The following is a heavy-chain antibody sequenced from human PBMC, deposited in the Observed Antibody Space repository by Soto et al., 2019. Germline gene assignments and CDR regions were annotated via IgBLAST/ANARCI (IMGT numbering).Heavy chain of an antibody. Sequence: NPSETLSLTCTVSGDSISSGGYSWSWIRQPPGKGLEWVGYIDRSGSTYYNPSLQSRVTISVDRSSHQFSLSLTSVTAADTAFYYCARDGAWRGFDVWGQGTTVTVS. J-gene: IGHJ6*02. D-gene: IGHD1-26*01. CDR2: IDRSGST. CDR1: GDSISSGGYS. CDR3: ARDGAWRGFDV. V-gene: IGHV4-30-2*01.